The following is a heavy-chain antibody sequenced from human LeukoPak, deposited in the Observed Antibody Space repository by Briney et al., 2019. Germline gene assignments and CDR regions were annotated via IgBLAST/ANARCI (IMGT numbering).Heavy chain of an antibody. J-gene: IGHJ5*02. CDR1: GYTFNNYY. CDR2: INPDSGDT. CDR3: TREARAGNWFDP. D-gene: IGHD5-12*01. V-gene: IGHV1-2*02. Sequence: ASVKVSCKASGYTFNNYYIHWVRQAPGQGLEWMGWINPDSGDTNYAQKFQGRVTMTRDTSINTLYMELSRLTYDDTATFYCTREARAGNWFDPRGQGTLITVS.